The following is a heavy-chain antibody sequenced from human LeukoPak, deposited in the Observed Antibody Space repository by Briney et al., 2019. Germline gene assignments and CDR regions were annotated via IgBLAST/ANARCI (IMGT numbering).Heavy chain of an antibody. J-gene: IGHJ4*02. CDR3: ARDGDYYDSSCFDY. V-gene: IGHV1-2*02. CDR2: INPNSGGT. D-gene: IGHD3-22*01. CDR1: GYTFSGYY. Sequence: GASVKVSCKASGYTFSGYYMHWVRQAPGQGLEWMGWINPNSGGTNYAQKFQGRVTMTRDTSISTAYMELSRLRSDDTAVYYCARDGDYYDSSCFDYWGQGTLVTVSS.